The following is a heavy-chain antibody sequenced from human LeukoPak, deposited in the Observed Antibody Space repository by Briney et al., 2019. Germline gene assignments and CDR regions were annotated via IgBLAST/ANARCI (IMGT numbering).Heavy chain of an antibody. CDR1: GFTFDDYA. V-gene: IGHV3-9*01. Sequence: PGGSLRLSCAASGFTFDDYAMHWVRQAPGKGLEWVSGISWNSGSIGYADSVKGRFTISRDNAKNSLYLQMNSLRAEDTALYYCAKGDYSDFLFDYWGQGTLVTVSS. CDR3: AKGDYSDFLFDY. D-gene: IGHD4-11*01. CDR2: ISWNSGSI. J-gene: IGHJ4*02.